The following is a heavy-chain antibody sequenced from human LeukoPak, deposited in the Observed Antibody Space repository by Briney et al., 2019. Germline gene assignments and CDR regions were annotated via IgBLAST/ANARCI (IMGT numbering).Heavy chain of an antibody. Sequence: SVKGRITVSRDNSKNTLYLQMNSLRAEDTAVYYCARDRFGDYFRGADYWGQGTLVTVSS. J-gene: IGHJ4*02. D-gene: IGHD3-22*01. V-gene: IGHV3-23*01. CDR3: ARDRFGDYFRGADY.